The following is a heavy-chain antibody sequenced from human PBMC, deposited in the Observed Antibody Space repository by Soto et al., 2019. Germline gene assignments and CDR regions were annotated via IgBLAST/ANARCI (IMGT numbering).Heavy chain of an antibody. Sequence: GGSLRLSCAVSGLTFSHAWINWVRQAPGKGLEWVGHIKSRFDGGTPDYAAPVKGRFSISRDDSKNTLYLQMNSLRTEDTALYYCTTDYRYNDNWYSPYFDYWGQGTLVTVSS. D-gene: IGHD1-20*01. J-gene: IGHJ4*02. V-gene: IGHV3-15*07. CDR1: GLTFSHAW. CDR2: IKSRFDGGTP. CDR3: TTDYRYNDNWYSPYFDY.